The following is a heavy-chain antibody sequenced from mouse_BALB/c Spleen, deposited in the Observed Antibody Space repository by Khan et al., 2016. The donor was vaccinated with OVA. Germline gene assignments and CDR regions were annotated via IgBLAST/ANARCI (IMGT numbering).Heavy chain of an antibody. J-gene: IGHJ4*01. CDR3: ARDGSRYNYAMDY. Sequence: EVQLEESGPGLVKPSQSLSLTCTVTGYSITSDYAWNWIRQFPGNKLEWMGYISYSGSTNYNPSLKSRISITRETSNNQFFLQLNSVTTEDTATYYCARDGSRYNYAMDYWGQGTSVTVSS. V-gene: IGHV3-2*02. CDR2: ISYSGST. CDR1: GYSITSDYA. D-gene: IGHD2-3*01.